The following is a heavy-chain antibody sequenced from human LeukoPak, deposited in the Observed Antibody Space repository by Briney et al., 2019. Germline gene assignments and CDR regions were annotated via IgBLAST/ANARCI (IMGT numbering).Heavy chain of an antibody. Sequence: VASVKVSCKASGYTFTSYYMHWVRQAPGQGLEWMGIITPSGGSTSYAQKFQGRVTMTRDTSTSTVYMELSSLRSEDTAVYYCVLFAVAGTEYYGMDVRGQGTTVTVSS. CDR2: ITPSGGST. D-gene: IGHD6-19*01. CDR3: VLFAVAGTEYYGMDV. CDR1: GYTFTSYY. V-gene: IGHV1-46*01. J-gene: IGHJ6*02.